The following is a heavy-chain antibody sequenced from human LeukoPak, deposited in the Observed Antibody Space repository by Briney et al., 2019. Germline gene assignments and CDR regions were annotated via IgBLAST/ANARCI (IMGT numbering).Heavy chain of an antibody. CDR2: ISSSGSTK. D-gene: IGHD3-10*01. CDR1: GFTFSSYS. J-gene: IGHJ4*02. Sequence: SGGSLRLSCAASGFTFSSYSMNWVRQAPGKGLEWVSYISSSGSTKYYADSVKGRFTISRDNAKNSLYLQMNSLRAEDTAVYYCARASITMVRGELVYYFDFWGQGTLVTVSS. V-gene: IGHV3-48*04. CDR3: ARASITMVRGELVYYFDF.